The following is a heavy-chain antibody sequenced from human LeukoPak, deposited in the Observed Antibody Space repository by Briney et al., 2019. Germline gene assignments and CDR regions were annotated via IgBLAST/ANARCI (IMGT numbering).Heavy chain of an antibody. CDR3: ARSRRIVVVPAAIRDDAFDI. D-gene: IGHD2-2*02. J-gene: IGHJ3*02. CDR2: IIPIFGTA. Sequence: SVKVSCKASGGTFSSYAISWVRQAPGQGLEWMGGIIPIFGTANYAQKFQGRVTITTDESTSTAYMELSSLRSEDTAVYYCARSRRIVVVPAAIRDDAFDIWGQGTMVTVSS. V-gene: IGHV1-69*05. CDR1: GGTFSSYA.